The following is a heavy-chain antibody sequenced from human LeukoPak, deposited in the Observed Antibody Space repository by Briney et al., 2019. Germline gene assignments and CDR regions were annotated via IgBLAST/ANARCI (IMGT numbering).Heavy chain of an antibody. CDR3: AKDLLVDFWSGYPS. D-gene: IGHD3-3*01. J-gene: IGHJ4*02. Sequence: GSLTLAWAASGFTLSSYAMSWVRQAPGKGMEWVSAISGSGGSTYYADPVKGRFTISRDNSKNTLYLQMNSLRAEDTAVYYCAKDLLVDFWSGYPSWGQGTLVTVSS. CDR2: ISGSGGST. CDR1: GFTLSSYA. V-gene: IGHV3-23*01.